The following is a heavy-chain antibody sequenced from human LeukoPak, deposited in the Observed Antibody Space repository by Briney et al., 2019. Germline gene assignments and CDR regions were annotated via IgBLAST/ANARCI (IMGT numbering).Heavy chain of an antibody. V-gene: IGHV3-20*04. J-gene: IGHJ6*02. CDR1: GFTFSSYA. CDR3: ARALGYYYYYGVGV. CDR2: IHWNGGST. D-gene: IGHD7-27*01. Sequence: GGSLRLSCAASGFTFSSYAMSWVRQVPGKGLEWVSGIHWNGGSTGYADSVKGRFTISRDNAKNSLYLQMNSLRAEDTALYYCARALGYYYYYGVGVWGQGTTVTVSS.